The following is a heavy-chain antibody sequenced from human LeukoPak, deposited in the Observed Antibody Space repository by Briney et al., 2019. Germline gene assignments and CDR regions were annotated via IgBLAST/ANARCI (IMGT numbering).Heavy chain of an antibody. CDR2: INHSGST. Sequence: ASETLSLTCTVSGGSISSSSYYWSWIRQPPGKGLEWIGEINHSGSTNYNPSLKSRVTISVDTSKNQFSLKLSSVTAADTAVYYCARRGIVWVRDGYYYMDVWGKGTTVTISS. CDR1: GGSISSSSYY. D-gene: IGHD3-16*01. V-gene: IGHV4-39*07. CDR3: ARRGIVWVRDGYYYMDV. J-gene: IGHJ6*03.